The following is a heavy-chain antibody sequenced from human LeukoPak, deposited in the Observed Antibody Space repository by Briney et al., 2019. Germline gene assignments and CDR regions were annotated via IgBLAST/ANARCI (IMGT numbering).Heavy chain of an antibody. CDR2: ISGSGVGT. Sequence: PGGSLRLSCAASGFTFSNYAMTWVRQAPGKGLEWVSTISGSGVGTYYADSVKGRFTISRDNSKNTLYLQMSSLRAEDTAVYYCARGLLTTVTTGDYFDYWGQGTLVTVSS. D-gene: IGHD4-17*01. CDR3: ARGLLTTVTTGDYFDY. J-gene: IGHJ4*02. CDR1: GFTFSNYA. V-gene: IGHV3-23*01.